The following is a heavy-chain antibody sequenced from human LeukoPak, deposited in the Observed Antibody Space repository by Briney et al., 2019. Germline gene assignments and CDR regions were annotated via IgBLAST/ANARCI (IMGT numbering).Heavy chain of an antibody. CDR3: AKASGWSNYFDS. CDR2: IIPIFGTA. Sequence: SSVKVTCKSSGGTFSCYAISWLRQAPGQGLAWMGGIIPIFGTANYAQKFQGRVTITADESTSTAYMELSSLRSEDTAVYYCAKASGWSNYFDSWGPGTLVTVSS. CDR1: GGTFSCYA. D-gene: IGHD6-19*01. V-gene: IGHV1-69*01. J-gene: IGHJ4*02.